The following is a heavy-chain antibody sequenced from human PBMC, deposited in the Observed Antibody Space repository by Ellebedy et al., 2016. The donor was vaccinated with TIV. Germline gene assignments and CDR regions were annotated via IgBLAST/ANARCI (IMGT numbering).Heavy chain of an antibody. CDR3: ARIWRSYGMDV. CDR1: GFTFSSYG. Sequence: GESLKISCAASGFTFSSYGMHWVRQAPGKGLEWVAVIEYDGSNAYYADSVKGRFTISRDKSKKTLYLQMNSLRPEDTAVYYCARIWRSYGMDVWGQGTTVTVSS. J-gene: IGHJ6*02. D-gene: IGHD3-16*01. CDR2: IEYDGSNA. V-gene: IGHV3-33*05.